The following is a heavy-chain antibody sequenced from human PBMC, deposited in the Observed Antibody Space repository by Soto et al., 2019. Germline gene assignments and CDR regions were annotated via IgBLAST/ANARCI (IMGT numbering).Heavy chain of an antibody. CDR3: VIGGAYGDYRLDY. Sequence: PGGSLRLSCAASGFNFSLYWMHWVRQAPGKGLVWVSRINGDGSATYYADSVKGRFTISRDNAKNTLYLQMHSLRAEDTAVYYCVIGGAYGDYRLDYWAQGTPVTSPQ. J-gene: IGHJ4*02. V-gene: IGHV3-74*01. CDR1: GFNFSLYW. CDR2: INGDGSAT. D-gene: IGHD4-17*01.